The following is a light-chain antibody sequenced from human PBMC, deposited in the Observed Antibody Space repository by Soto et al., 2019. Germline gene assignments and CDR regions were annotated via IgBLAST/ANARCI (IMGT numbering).Light chain of an antibody. Sequence: DIQMTQSPSSLSASVGDRVTITCRASQRISSLLNWYQQKPGKAPKLLIYAASSLQSGVPSRFSGSGSGTDFTLTISRLEPEDFAVYYCQQCGRPFGQGTKVDIK. CDR3: QQCGRP. V-gene: IGKV1-39*01. CDR2: AAS. CDR1: QRISSL. J-gene: IGKJ1*01.